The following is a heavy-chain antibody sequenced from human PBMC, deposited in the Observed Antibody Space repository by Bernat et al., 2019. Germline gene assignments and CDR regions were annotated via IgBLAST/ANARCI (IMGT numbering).Heavy chain of an antibody. V-gene: IGHV3-74*01. Sequence: EVQLVESGGGLVQPGGSLRLSCAASGFTFSSYWMHWVRQAPGKGLVWVSRINSDGSSTSYADAVKGRFTISRDNAKNTLYLQMNSLRAEDTAVYYCARGGMIVVVPYYYYCMDVWGQGTTVTVSS. CDR3: ARGGMIVVVPYYYYCMDV. J-gene: IGHJ6*02. CDR1: GFTFSSYW. D-gene: IGHD3-22*01. CDR2: INSDGSST.